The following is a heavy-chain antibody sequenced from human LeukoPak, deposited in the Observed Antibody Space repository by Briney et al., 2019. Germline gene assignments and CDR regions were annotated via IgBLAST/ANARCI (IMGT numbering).Heavy chain of an antibody. CDR1: GFTFSDYY. CDR2: ISSSGSTI. Sequence: GSLGLSCAASGFTFSDYYMSWIRQAPGKGLEWVSYISSSGSTIYYADSVKGRFTISRDNAKNSLYLQMNSLRAEDTAVYYCARAIRRSWYAVHYYYYGMDVWGQGTTVTVSS. J-gene: IGHJ6*02. D-gene: IGHD6-13*01. V-gene: IGHV3-11*01. CDR3: ARAIRRSWYAVHYYYYGMDV.